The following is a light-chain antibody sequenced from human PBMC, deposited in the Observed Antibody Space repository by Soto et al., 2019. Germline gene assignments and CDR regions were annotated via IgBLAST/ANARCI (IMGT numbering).Light chain of an antibody. V-gene: IGKV3-20*01. CDR1: QSVSSNY. CDR2: GAS. Sequence: ELVLTQSPGTLSLSPGERATLSCRASQSVSSNYLAWYQQKPGQAPRLLIYGASRRATGIPDRFSGSGSGTDFTLTIRRLEPEDFAMYYCQQYGSSPYTFGQGTKLEIK. CDR3: QQYGSSPYT. J-gene: IGKJ2*01.